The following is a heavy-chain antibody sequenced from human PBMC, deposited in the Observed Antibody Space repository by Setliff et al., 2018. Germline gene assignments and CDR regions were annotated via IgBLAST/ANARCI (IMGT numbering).Heavy chain of an antibody. CDR2: INHSGST. CDR3: ARERGLGYCSSTSCRYYYYGMDV. J-gene: IGHJ6*02. CDR1: GGSFSGYY. Sequence: PSETLSLTCAVYGGSFSGYYWSWIRQPPGKGLEWIGEINHSGSTNYSPSLKGRVTISVDTSKNQFSLKLSSVTAADTAVYYCARERGLGYCSSTSCRYYYYGMDVWGQGTTVTVSS. D-gene: IGHD2-2*01. V-gene: IGHV4-34*01.